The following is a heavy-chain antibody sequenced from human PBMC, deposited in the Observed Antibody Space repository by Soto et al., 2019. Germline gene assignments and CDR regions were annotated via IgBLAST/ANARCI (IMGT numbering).Heavy chain of an antibody. CDR3: ARDRVYYYDNSGYYNFDY. CDR1: GFTFSNYA. D-gene: IGHD3-22*01. Sequence: QVHLVESGGGVVQPGRSLRVSCVASGFTFSNYAMHWVRQAPGKGLEWVAVVSYDGSKQFYADSVEGRFTISRDSSKSTLYLHMDNLRDEDTAVYYCARDRVYYYDNSGYYNFDYWGQGTLVTVSS. J-gene: IGHJ4*02. CDR2: VSYDGSKQ. V-gene: IGHV3-30-3*01.